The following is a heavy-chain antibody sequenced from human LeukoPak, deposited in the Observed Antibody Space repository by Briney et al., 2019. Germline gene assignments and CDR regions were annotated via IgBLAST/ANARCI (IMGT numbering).Heavy chain of an antibody. CDR3: ARVRSSGWSYFDY. J-gene: IGHJ4*02. CDR1: GFTFSNYW. CDR2: INSDGSST. Sequence: PGGSLRLSCAASGFTFSNYWMHWVRQAPGKGLVWVSRINSDGSSTSYADSVKGRFTISRDHAKNTLYLQMNSLRAEGTAVYYCARVRSSGWSYFDYWGQGTLVTVSS. D-gene: IGHD6-19*01. V-gene: IGHV3-74*01.